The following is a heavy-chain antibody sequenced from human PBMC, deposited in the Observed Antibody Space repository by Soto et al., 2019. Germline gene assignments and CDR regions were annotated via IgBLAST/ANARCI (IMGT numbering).Heavy chain of an antibody. J-gene: IGHJ3*02. D-gene: IGHD3-22*01. V-gene: IGHV1-58*01. CDR3: AAESPMIVSPVGAFDI. CDR1: GFTFTSSA. Sequence: SVKVSCKASGFTFTSSAVRWVRQARGQRLEWIGWIVVGSGNTNYAQKFQERVTITRDMSTSTAYMELSSLRSEDTAVYYCAAESPMIVSPVGAFDIWGQGTMVTVSS. CDR2: IVVGSGNT.